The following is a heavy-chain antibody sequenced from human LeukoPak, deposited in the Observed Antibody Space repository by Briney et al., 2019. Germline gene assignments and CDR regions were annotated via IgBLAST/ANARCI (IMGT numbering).Heavy chain of an antibody. CDR1: GFTFSSYA. CDR3: ARDQEMKPDY. V-gene: IGHV3-30-3*01. J-gene: IGHJ4*02. Sequence: GGSLRLSCAASGFTFSSYAMHWVRQAPGKGLEWVAVISYDGSNKYYADSVKGRFTISRDNSKNTLYLQVNSLRAEDTAVYYCARDQEMKPDYWGQGTLVTVSS. CDR2: ISYDGSNK. D-gene: IGHD5-24*01.